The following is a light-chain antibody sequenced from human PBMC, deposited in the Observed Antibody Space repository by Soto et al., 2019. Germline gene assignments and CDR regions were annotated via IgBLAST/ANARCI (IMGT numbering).Light chain of an antibody. Sequence: EIVMTQSPATLSVPPEERATLSCRASQSVSSNLAWYQQKPGQAPRLLISGASTRATGIPARFSGSGSGTEFTLTISSLQSEDFAVYYCLQYNNWWTFGQGTKVEIK. CDR3: LQYNNWWT. V-gene: IGKV3-15*01. CDR1: QSVSSN. CDR2: GAS. J-gene: IGKJ1*01.